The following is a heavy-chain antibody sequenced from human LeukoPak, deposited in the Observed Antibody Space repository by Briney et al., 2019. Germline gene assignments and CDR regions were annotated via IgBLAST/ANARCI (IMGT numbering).Heavy chain of an antibody. CDR3: ARVGYYARGYYYYYMDV. J-gene: IGHJ6*03. V-gene: IGHV4-38-2*02. CDR1: GYSISSGYY. Sequence: SETLSLTCTVSGYSISSGYYWGWIRQPPGKGLEWIGSIYHSGSTYYNPSLKSRVTISLDTSKNQFSLKLSSVTAADTAVYYCARVGYYARGYYYYYMDVWGKGTTVTISS. CDR2: IYHSGST. D-gene: IGHD3-10*02.